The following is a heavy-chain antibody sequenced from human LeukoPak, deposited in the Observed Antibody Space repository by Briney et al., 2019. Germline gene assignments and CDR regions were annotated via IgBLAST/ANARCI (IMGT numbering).Heavy chain of an antibody. Sequence: SETLSLTCTVSGGSISSGDYYWSWIRQPPGKGLEWIGSIYHSGSTYYNPSLKSRVTISVDTSKNQFSLKLSSVTAADTAVYYCARLKNSKYCSSTSCPGGRFDPWGQGTLVTVSS. CDR2: IYHSGST. J-gene: IGHJ5*02. CDR3: ARLKNSKYCSSTSCPGGRFDP. CDR1: GGSISSGDYY. D-gene: IGHD2-2*01. V-gene: IGHV4-39*07.